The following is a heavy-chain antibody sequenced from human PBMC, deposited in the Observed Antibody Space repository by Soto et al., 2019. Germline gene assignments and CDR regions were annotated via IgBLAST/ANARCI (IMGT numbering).Heavy chain of an antibody. Sequence: DVQLLESGGGLVQPGGSLRLSCAASGFTFRSYAMSWVRQAPGKGLEWVSGISGSGISTHYADSVKGRSTVSRDNSKNRLYLQRNSLRAEDTAVYNCAKEPVGPDWYFDLWGRGTLVTVSS. J-gene: IGHJ2*01. CDR1: GFTFRSYA. CDR3: AKEPVGPDWYFDL. CDR2: ISGSGIST. V-gene: IGHV3-23*01.